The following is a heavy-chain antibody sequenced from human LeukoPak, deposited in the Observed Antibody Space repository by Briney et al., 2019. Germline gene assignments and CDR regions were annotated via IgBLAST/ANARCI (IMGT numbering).Heavy chain of an antibody. Sequence: GGALRLSCAASGFTFSIYWMSWVRQAPGKGLECVANIKEDGSEKNYVDSVKGRFTISRDNAKNSLYLQMNSLRAEDTAVYYCAKAVAARWLDPWGQGTLVIVSS. CDR1: GFTFSIYW. J-gene: IGHJ5*02. CDR3: AKAVAARWLDP. V-gene: IGHV3-7*01. CDR2: IKEDGSEK. D-gene: IGHD6-19*01.